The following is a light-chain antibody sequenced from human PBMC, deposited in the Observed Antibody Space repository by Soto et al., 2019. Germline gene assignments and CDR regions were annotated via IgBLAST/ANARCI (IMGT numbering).Light chain of an antibody. CDR3: QQYNGT. V-gene: IGKV1-5*03. Sequence: DIQMTQSPSSLSASVGDRVTVTCQASQDISNSLNWYQHKPGEAPKLLIYKASNLESGVPLRFSGSGSGTEFSLAISSLQPDDFATYYCQQYNGTFGQGTKVEIK. J-gene: IGKJ1*01. CDR2: KAS. CDR1: QDISNS.